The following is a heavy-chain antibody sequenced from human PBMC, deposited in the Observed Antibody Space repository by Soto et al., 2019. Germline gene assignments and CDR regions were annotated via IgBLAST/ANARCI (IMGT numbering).Heavy chain of an antibody. CDR1: GFTFSSFG. Sequence: HLVESGGGVVQPGRSLRLSCAASGFTFSSFGIHWVRQAPGKGLEWVAVIWYDGSNKYYADSVKGQFTISRDNSKNTLYLQMNSLRAEDTAVYYCARDRFEGGQLWLLSSFGYGMNVWGQGTTVTVSS. D-gene: IGHD5-18*01. CDR3: ARDRFEGGQLWLLSSFGYGMNV. J-gene: IGHJ6*02. V-gene: IGHV3-33*01. CDR2: IWYDGSNK.